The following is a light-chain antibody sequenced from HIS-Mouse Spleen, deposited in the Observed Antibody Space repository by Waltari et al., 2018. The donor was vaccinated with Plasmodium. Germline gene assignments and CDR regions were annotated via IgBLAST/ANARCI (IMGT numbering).Light chain of an antibody. CDR1: GIIVGTYR. Sequence: LSASPGASASLTCTLRSGIIVGTYRIYWYQQKPGQAPRLLIYGASTRATGIPARFSGSGSGTEFTLTISRLQSEDFAVYYCQQYNNWSFTFGPGTKVDIK. CDR3: QQYNNWSFT. V-gene: IGKV3-15*01. CDR2: GAS. J-gene: IGKJ3*01.